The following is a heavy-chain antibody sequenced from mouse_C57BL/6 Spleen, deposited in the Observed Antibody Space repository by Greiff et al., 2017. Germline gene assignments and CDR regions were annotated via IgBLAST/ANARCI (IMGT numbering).Heavy chain of an antibody. CDR3: ARGNYSIGGFDY. CDR1: GYTFTSYW. CDR2: IDPSDSYT. J-gene: IGHJ2*01. V-gene: IGHV1-50*01. Sequence: QVQLQQPGAELVKPGASVKLSCKASGYTFTSYWMQWVKQRPGQGLEWIGEIDPSDSYTNYNQKFKGKATLTVDTSSNTAYMQLSSLTSEDSAVYYCARGNYSIGGFDYSGEDSTRSVSS. D-gene: IGHD2-5*01.